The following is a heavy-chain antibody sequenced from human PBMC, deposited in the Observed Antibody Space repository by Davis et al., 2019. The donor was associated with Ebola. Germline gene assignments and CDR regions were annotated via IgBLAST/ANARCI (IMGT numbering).Heavy chain of an antibody. V-gene: IGHV5-51*01. CDR2: IYPGDSDT. D-gene: IGHD6-13*01. Sequence: GGSLRLSCKGSGYSFTNYWIAWVRQMPGKGLEWMGIIYPGDSDTRYSPSFQGQVTITADKSISTAYLQWSSLKASDTAMYYCARHGYSSSWWGGWFDPWGQGTLVTVSS. CDR1: GYSFTNYW. J-gene: IGHJ5*02. CDR3: ARHGYSSSWWGGWFDP.